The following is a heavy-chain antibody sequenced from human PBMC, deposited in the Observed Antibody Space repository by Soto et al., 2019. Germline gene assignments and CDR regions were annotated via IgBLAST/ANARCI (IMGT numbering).Heavy chain of an antibody. Sequence: EVQLVESGGGLVQPGGSLRLSCAVSGFTVSSNYMNWVRQAPGKGLEWVSVIYSGGDTYYADSVKDRFTISRDNSKNTLYLQMNSLRAEDTAVYYCAREGRGGGWFDPWGQGTLDTVSS. V-gene: IGHV3-66*01. CDR1: GFTVSSNY. D-gene: IGHD3-10*01. CDR2: IYSGGDT. J-gene: IGHJ5*02. CDR3: AREGRGGGWFDP.